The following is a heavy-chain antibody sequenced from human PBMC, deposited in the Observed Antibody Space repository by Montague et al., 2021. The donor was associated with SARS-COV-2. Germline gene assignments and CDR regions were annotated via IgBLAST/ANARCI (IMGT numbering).Heavy chain of an antibody. CDR3: ARLRDGVVPSPILGVGSYYSYYYMDV. CDR1: GTSFSGYY. V-gene: IGHV4-34*01. J-gene: IGHJ6*03. D-gene: IGHD3-10*01. Sequence: SETLSLTCAVHGTSFSGYYWNWIRQPPGKGLEWIGEINHGGSTKXSPSLKSRLTISADTSKNQFSLKLTSVAAADTAVYYCARLRDGVVPSPILGVGSYYSYYYMDVWGRGTTVTVSS. CDR2: INHGGST.